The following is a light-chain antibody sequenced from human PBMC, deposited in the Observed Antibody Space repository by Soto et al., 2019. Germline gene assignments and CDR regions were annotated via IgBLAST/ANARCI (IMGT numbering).Light chain of an antibody. J-gene: IGKJ2*01. V-gene: IGKV3-20*01. CDR3: QQYGSSPGT. CDR2: AVS. Sequence: DIVLTQSPGTLSLSPGERVTLSCRASQSVSGNYFAWYQQKPGQAPRLLIYAVSGRATGIPDRFSGSGSGTDFTLTISRLEPEDCAVYYCQQYGSSPGTFGQGTKLEIK. CDR1: QSVSGNY.